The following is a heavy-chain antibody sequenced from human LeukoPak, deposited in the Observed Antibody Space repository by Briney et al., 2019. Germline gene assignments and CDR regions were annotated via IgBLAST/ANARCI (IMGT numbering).Heavy chain of an antibody. D-gene: IGHD2-2*01. V-gene: IGHV4-34*01. Sequence: PSETLSLTCAVYGGSFSGYYWSWIRQPPGKGLEWIGEINHSGSTNYNPSLKSRVTISVDTSKNQLSLKLSSVTAADTAVYYCARANRVPAAMQGVDYWGQGTLVTVSS. CDR1: GGSFSGYY. J-gene: IGHJ4*02. CDR2: INHSGST. CDR3: ARANRVPAAMQGVDY.